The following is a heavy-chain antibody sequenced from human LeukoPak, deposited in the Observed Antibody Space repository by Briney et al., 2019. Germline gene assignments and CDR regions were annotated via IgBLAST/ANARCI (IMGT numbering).Heavy chain of an antibody. CDR3: ARGKEDSPLWVGEPPYFDN. V-gene: IGHV3-48*03. D-gene: IGHD3-10*01. Sequence: GGSLRLSCAASGFTFSSYEMNWVRQAPGKGLKWVSYISSSGSTIYYADSVRGRFTISRDYSKNTIFLQMDSLTVEDTAIYYCARGKEDSPLWVGEPPYFDNWGQGTLVTVSS. J-gene: IGHJ4*02. CDR1: GFTFSSYE. CDR2: ISSSGSTI.